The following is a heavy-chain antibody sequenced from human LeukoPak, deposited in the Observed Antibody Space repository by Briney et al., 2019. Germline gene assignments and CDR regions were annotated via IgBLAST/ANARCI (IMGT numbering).Heavy chain of an antibody. D-gene: IGHD3-9*01. CDR2: ISAYNGNT. Sequence: GASVKVSCKASGYTFTSYGISWVRQAPGQGLEWMGWISAYNGNTNYAQKLQGRVTMTTDTSTSTAYMELRSLRSDDTAVYYCAREWALRYFDWLPPRVNDAVAFDIWGQGTMVTVSS. CDR1: GYTFTSYG. V-gene: IGHV1-18*01. CDR3: AREWALRYFDWLPPRVNDAVAFDI. J-gene: IGHJ3*02.